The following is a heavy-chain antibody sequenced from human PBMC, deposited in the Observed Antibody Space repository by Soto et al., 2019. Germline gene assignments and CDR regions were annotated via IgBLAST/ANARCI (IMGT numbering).Heavy chain of an antibody. CDR2: IRLNRDNT. D-gene: IGHD2-2*01. V-gene: IGHV1-2*02. CDR1: GFTFTAYY. J-gene: IGHJ6*02. Sequence: ASAKVSCKASGFTFTAYYMHWMRQAPGQKFEWMGWIRLNRDNTDFARDFPGRFTMTRDPSISTAYLELSSLTSDDTPVYYCARGSLGSADKPSGLEVWGRGTTVTVSS. CDR3: ARGSLGSADKPSGLEV.